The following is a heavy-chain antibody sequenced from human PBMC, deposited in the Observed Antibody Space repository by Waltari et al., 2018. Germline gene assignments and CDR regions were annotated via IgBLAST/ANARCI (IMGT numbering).Heavy chain of an antibody. D-gene: IGHD5-12*01. V-gene: IGHV4-34*01. J-gene: IGHJ4*02. Sequence: QVQLQQWGAGLLKPSETLSLTCAVYGGSFSGYYWSWIRQPPGKGLEWIGEINHSGSTNNHPSLKSRVTISVDTSKNQFSLKLSSVTAADTAVYYCARGRGYSGYSDYWGQGTLVTVSS. CDR3: ARGRGYSGYSDY. CDR1: GGSFSGYY. CDR2: INHSGST.